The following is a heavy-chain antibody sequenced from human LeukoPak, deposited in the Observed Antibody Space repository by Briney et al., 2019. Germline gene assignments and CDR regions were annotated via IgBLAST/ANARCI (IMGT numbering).Heavy chain of an antibody. J-gene: IGHJ5*02. Sequence: SQTLSLTCTVSGGSISSGSYYWSWIRQPAGKGLEWIGRIYSSGSTNYNPSLKGRVTISLDTSKNQFSLKLSSVTAADTAVYYCARDSHYYGSGSYYNLYWFDPWGQGTLVTVSS. D-gene: IGHD3-10*01. V-gene: IGHV4-61*02. CDR2: IYSSGST. CDR3: ARDSHYYGSGSYYNLYWFDP. CDR1: GGSISSGSYY.